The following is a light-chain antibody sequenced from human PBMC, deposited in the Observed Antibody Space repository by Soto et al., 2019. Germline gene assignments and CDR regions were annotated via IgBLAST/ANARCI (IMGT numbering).Light chain of an antibody. J-gene: IGKJ1*01. Sequence: EIVLTQSPGTLSLSPGERATLSFRASQSVSSSYLAWYQQKPGQAPRLLIYGASTRATGIPARFSGSGSGTEFTLTISSLQSEDFAIYFCQQYNNWPPDRTFGQGTKVEIK. CDR1: QSVSSSY. CDR3: QQYNNWPPDRT. CDR2: GAS. V-gene: IGKV3-15*01.